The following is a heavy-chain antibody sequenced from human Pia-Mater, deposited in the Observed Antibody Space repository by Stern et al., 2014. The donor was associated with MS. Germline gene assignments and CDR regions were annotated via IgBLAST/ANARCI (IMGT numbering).Heavy chain of an antibody. CDR3: AKHACTGAACPFDL. Sequence: QLQLQESGPGLVKPSETLSLTCAVSGDSISSYTHYWAWIRQPPGKGLEWIGSVYYSGPTYYNPFLKSPVTISVDTSKNPFPRGLNSVTAADTAVYYCAKHACTGAACPFDLWGQGTLVTVSS. J-gene: IGHJ4*02. D-gene: IGHD2-8*02. CDR2: VYYSGPT. V-gene: IGHV4-39*01. CDR1: GDSISSYTHY.